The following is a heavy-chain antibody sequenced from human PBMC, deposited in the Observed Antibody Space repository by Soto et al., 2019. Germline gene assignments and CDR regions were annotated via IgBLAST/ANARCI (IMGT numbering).Heavy chain of an antibody. V-gene: IGHV4-31*03. CDR2: IYYSGST. CDR3: ARVADYGDYEDAFDI. Sequence: SSETLSLTCTASGGSISSGGYYWSWNRQHPGKGLEWIGYIYYSGSTYYNPSLKSRVTISVDTSKNQFSLKLSSVTAADTAVYYCARVADYGDYEDAFDIWGQGTMVTVSS. CDR1: GGSISSGGYY. D-gene: IGHD4-17*01. J-gene: IGHJ3*02.